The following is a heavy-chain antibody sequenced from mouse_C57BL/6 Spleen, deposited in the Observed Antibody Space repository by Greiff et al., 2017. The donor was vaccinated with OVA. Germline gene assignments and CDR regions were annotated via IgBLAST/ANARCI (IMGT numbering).Heavy chain of an antibody. CDR2: IDPNSGGT. CDR3: AREDYYGGSYWFAY. V-gene: IGHV1-72*01. CDR1: GYTFTSYW. Sequence: QVQLQQPGAELVKPGASVKLSCKASGYTFTSYWMHWVKQRPGRGLEWNGRIDPNSGGTKYNEKFKSKATLTVDKPSSTAYMQLSSLTSEDSAVYYCAREDYYGGSYWFAYWGQGTLVTVSA. D-gene: IGHD1-1*01. J-gene: IGHJ3*01.